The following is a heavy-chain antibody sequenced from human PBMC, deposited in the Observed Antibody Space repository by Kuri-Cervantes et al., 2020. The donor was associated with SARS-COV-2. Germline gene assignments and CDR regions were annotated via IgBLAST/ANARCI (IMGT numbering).Heavy chain of an antibody. CDR2: ITGSGSAM. Sequence: GESLKISCAASRFTFTDYYMSWIRLTPGKGLEWVSYITGSGSAMYYAESVKGRFTISRDNAKNSLYLQMNSLRAEDTAVYYCARADFWSGLFDSWGQGTLVTVSS. J-gene: IGHJ4*02. CDR3: ARADFWSGLFDS. V-gene: IGHV3-11*04. CDR1: RFTFTDYY. D-gene: IGHD3-3*01.